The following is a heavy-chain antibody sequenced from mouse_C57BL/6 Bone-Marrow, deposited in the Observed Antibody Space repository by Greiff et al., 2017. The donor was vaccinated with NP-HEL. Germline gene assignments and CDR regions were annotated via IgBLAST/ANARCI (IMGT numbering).Heavy chain of an antibody. J-gene: IGHJ4*01. Sequence: QVQLQQSGAELVRPGTSVKMSCKASGYTFTNYWIGWAKQRPGHGLEWIGDIYPGGGYPNYNEKFKGKATLTADKSSSTAYMQFSSLTSEDSAIYYCARSPFYGNYAMDYWGQGTSVTVSS. CDR2: IYPGGGYP. V-gene: IGHV1-63*01. CDR3: ARSPFYGNYAMDY. D-gene: IGHD2-1*01. CDR1: GYTFTNYW.